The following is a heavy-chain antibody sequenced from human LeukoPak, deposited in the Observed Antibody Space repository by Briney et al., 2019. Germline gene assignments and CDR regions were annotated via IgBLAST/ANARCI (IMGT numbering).Heavy chain of an antibody. J-gene: IGHJ3*02. CDR2: IIPIFGTA. D-gene: IGHD4-11*01. V-gene: IGHV1-69*01. CDR1: GGTFSSYA. Sequence: GSSVKVSCKASGGTFSSYAISWVRQAPGQGLEWMGGIIPIFGTANYAQKFQGRVTITADESMSTAYMELSSLRSEDTAVYYCARDLVSGDYTYAFDIWGQGTMVTVSS. CDR3: ARDLVSGDYTYAFDI.